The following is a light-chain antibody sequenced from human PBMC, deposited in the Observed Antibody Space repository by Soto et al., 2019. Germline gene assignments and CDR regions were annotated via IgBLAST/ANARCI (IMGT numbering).Light chain of an antibody. Sequence: DIQMTQSPSTLSASVGDRVTITCRASQSLSSWLAWYQQKPGKAPNLLIYKASSLESGVPSRFSGSGSGTEFTLTISSLQPDDFATYYCQQYNSFPYTFGQGIKLEMK. CDR2: KAS. CDR3: QQYNSFPYT. J-gene: IGKJ2*01. CDR1: QSLSSW. V-gene: IGKV1-5*03.